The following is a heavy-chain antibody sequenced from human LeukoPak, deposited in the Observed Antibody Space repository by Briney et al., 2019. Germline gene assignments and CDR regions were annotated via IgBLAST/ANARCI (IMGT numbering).Heavy chain of an antibody. J-gene: IGHJ2*01. CDR2: IYYSGST. CDR3: ARGIYCSSTSCYTGDWYFDL. Sequence: SETLSLTCTVSGGSISSYYWSWIRQPPGKGLEWIGYIYYSGSTNYNPSLKSRVTISVDTSKNQFSLKLSSVTAADTAVYYCARGIYCSSTSCYTGDWYFDLWGRGTLVTVSS. V-gene: IGHV4-59*08. CDR1: GGSISSYY. D-gene: IGHD2-2*02.